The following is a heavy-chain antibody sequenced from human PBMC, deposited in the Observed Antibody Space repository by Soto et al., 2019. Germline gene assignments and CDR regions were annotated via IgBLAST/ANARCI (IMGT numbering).Heavy chain of an antibody. D-gene: IGHD2-15*01. V-gene: IGHV3-49*03. J-gene: IGHJ6*04. CDR1: GFTFGDYA. Sequence: GGSLRLSCTASGFTFGDYAMSWFRQAPGKGLEWVGFIRSKAYGGTTEYAASVKGRFTISRDDSKSIAYLQMNSLKTEDTAVYYCTSSEVVAARFTYYYYGMDVWGKGTTVTAS. CDR2: IRSKAYGGTT. CDR3: TSSEVVAARFTYYYYGMDV.